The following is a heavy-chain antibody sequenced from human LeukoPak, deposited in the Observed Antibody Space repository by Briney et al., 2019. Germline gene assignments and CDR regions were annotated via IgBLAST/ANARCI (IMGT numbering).Heavy chain of an antibody. J-gene: IGHJ4*02. CDR2: IKRDGSES. CDR3: ARRDSSGWYYFDH. V-gene: IGHV3-7*01. Sequence: GGSLRLSCAASGFTFSNYWITWVRQAPGKGLEWVANIKRDGSESYYMDSAKGRFTVSRDNAKNSLYLQMNSLRAEDSALYFCARRDSSGWYYFDHWGPGTLVTVSS. D-gene: IGHD6-19*01. CDR1: GFTFSNYW.